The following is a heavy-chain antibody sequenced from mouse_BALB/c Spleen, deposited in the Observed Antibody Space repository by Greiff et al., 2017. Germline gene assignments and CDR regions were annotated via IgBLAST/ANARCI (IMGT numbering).Heavy chain of an antibody. J-gene: IGHJ4*01. CDR1: GFTFSSFG. Sequence: EVQLVESGGGLVQPGGSRKLSCAASGFTFSSFGMHWVRQAPEKGLEWVAYISSGSSTIYYADTVKGRFTISRDNPKNTLFLQMTSLRSEDTAMYYCARKGQLGDYYAMDYRGKGTSVTVS. CDR2: ISSGSSTI. CDR3: ARKGQLGDYYAMDY. V-gene: IGHV5-17*02. D-gene: IGHD3-2*01.